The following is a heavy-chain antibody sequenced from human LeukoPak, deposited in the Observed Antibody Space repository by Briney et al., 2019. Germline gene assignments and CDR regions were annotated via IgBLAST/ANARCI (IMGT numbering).Heavy chain of an antibody. CDR3: VRQGGYSGYDATDY. D-gene: IGHD5-12*01. J-gene: IGHJ4*02. CDR2: IYYSGST. V-gene: IGHV4-59*08. Sequence: SETLSLTCTVSGGSISSYYWSWIRQPPGKGLEWIGYIYYSGSTNYNPSLKSRVTISVDTSKNQFSLKLTSVTAADTAVYYCVRQGGYSGYDATDYWGQGTLVTVSS. CDR1: GGSISSYY.